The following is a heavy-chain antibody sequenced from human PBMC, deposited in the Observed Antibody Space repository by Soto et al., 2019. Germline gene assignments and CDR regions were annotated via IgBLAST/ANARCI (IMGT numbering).Heavy chain of an antibody. CDR1: GASISSSDYY. D-gene: IGHD2-21*02. V-gene: IGHV4-39*01. CDR3: ARVLVPASRNTDFDY. CDR2: IYYSGTT. Sequence: PSETLSLTSTVSGASISSSDYYWGWVRQTPGKGLDWIGNIYYSGTTYYNPSLKSRDTISVDTSKNQFSLKLNSVTAADTAVYYCARVLVPASRNTDFDYWGQGTLVTVSS. J-gene: IGHJ4*02.